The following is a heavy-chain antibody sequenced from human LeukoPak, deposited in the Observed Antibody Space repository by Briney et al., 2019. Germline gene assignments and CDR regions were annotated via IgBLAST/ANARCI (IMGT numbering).Heavy chain of an antibody. CDR3: ARDLAVAGIKVGYYGMDV. J-gene: IGHJ6*02. CDR2: ISSSSYI. CDR1: GFTFSSYS. V-gene: IGHV3-21*04. D-gene: IGHD6-19*01. Sequence: PGGSLRLSCAASGFTFSSYSMNWVRQAPGKGLEWVSSISSSSYIYYADSVKGRFTISRDNAKNSLYLQMNSLRAEDTAVYYCARDLAVAGIKVGYYGMDVWGQGTTVTVSS.